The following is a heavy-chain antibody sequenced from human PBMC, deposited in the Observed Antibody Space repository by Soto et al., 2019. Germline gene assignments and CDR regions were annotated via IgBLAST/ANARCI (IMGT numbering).Heavy chain of an antibody. Sequence: ASVKVSCKASGYTFTSYGISWVRQAPGQGLEWMGWISAYNGNTNYAQKLQGRVTMTTDTSTSTAYMELRSLRSDDTAVYYCARSSTPMVRNWFDPWGQGTLVTVSS. CDR2: ISAYNGNT. V-gene: IGHV1-18*01. CDR1: GYTFTSYG. J-gene: IGHJ5*02. D-gene: IGHD3-10*01. CDR3: ARSSTPMVRNWFDP.